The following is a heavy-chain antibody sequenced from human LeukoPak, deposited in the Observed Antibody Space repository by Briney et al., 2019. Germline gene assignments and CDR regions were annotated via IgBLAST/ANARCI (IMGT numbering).Heavy chain of an antibody. CDR1: GYSFSVYS. Sequence: ASVKVSCKASGYSFSVYSMHWVRQAPGQGLEWMGWINPNSGGTSYAQKFQGRVTMTRDTSISTAYMEITSLRSEDTAVYYCARWRVGLDVWGQGTTVIVSS. V-gene: IGHV1-2*02. D-gene: IGHD3-3*01. CDR2: INPNSGGT. J-gene: IGHJ6*02. CDR3: ARWRVGLDV.